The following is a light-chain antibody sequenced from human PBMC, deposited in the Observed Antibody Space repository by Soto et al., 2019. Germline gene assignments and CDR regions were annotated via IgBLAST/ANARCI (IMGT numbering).Light chain of an antibody. V-gene: IGLV3-1*01. Sequence: SYELTQPPSVSVSPGQTASITCSGDKLGDKYACWYQQKPGQSPVLDIYQDSKRPSGIPERFSGSNSGNTATLTISGTQAMDEADYYCQAWDSSTVVFGGGTKLTV. J-gene: IGLJ2*01. CDR1: KLGDKY. CDR3: QAWDSSTVV. CDR2: QDS.